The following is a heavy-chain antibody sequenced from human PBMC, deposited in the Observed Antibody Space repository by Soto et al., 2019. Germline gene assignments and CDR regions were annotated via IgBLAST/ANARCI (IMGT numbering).Heavy chain of an antibody. D-gene: IGHD2-15*01. CDR1: GFTFKNAW. CDR2: VRSKADGGTI. Sequence: EVQLVESGGGLVKPGGSLRLSCSASGFTFKNAWFNWVRQAPGQGLEWVGRVRSKADGGTIEYASPVKARFSISRADSKNMLYLQMKSLKTEATALYYWTTGYIVGAVASTDFDYWGRGTLVTVSS. V-gene: IGHV3-15*07. J-gene: IGHJ4*02. CDR3: TTGYIVGAVASTDFDY.